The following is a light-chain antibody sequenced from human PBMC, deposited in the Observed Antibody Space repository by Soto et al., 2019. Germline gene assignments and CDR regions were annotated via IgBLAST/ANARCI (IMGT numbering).Light chain of an antibody. CDR2: GNS. Sequence: QSVLTQPPSVSGAPGQRVTISCTGSSSNIGAGYDVHWYQQLPGTAPKLLIYGNSNRPSGVPDRFSGSKSGTSASLAITGLQAEDEADYYCQSYDSSLSGHVGFGGGTKRTVL. V-gene: IGLV1-40*01. CDR1: SSNIGAGYD. CDR3: QSYDSSLSGHVG. J-gene: IGLJ2*01.